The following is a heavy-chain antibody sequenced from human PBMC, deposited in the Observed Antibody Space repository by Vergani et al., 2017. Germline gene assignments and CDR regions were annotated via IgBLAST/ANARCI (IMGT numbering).Heavy chain of an antibody. CDR1: GYSISTSSYA. CDR2: FFYGGRT. J-gene: IGHJ4*02. CDR3: ARHISVVRPSSMTAFDY. Sequence: QMQLQESGPGLVKPSETLSLSCTVSGYSISTSSYAWGWIRQPPGKTLEWIGTFFYGGRTSYNPSLKSRVTLSLDTSKKQTSLHLTSVTAADTAVYYCARHISVVRPSSMTAFDYWGQGTLVTVSS. D-gene: IGHD2-21*01. V-gene: IGHV4-39*01.